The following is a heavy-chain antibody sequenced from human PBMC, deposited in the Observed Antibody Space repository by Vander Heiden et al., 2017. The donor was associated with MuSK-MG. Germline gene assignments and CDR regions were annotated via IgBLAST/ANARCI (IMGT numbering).Heavy chain of an antibody. Sequence: QVQLVQSGAEVKKPGASVKVSCKASGYTFTGYYMHWVRQAPGQGLEWMGWINPNSGGTNDAQKFQGRVTMTRDTSISTAYMELSRLRSDDTAVYYCARDRTKSNYYGSVGGYWGQGTLVTVSS. CDR2: INPNSGGT. J-gene: IGHJ4*02. D-gene: IGHD3-10*01. CDR1: GYTFTGYY. V-gene: IGHV1-2*02. CDR3: ARDRTKSNYYGSVGGY.